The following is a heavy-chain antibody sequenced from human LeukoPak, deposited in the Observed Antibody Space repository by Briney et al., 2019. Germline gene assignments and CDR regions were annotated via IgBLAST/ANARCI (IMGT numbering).Heavy chain of an antibody. D-gene: IGHD3-10*01. Sequence: GGSLRLSCAGSGFKFGNFGMNWVRQAPGKGPEWVAGISGSGGGTNYADSVKGRFTISRDNPKNTLYLQMNRLRAEDTAVYFCAKRGVVIRVILVGFHKEAYYFDSWGQGDLVTVSS. CDR1: GFKFGNFG. V-gene: IGHV3-23*01. J-gene: IGHJ4*02. CDR3: AKRGVVIRVILVGFHKEAYYFDS. CDR2: ISGSGGGT.